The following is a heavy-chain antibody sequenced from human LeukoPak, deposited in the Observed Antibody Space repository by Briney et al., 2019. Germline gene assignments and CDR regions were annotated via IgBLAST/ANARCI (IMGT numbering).Heavy chain of an antibody. V-gene: IGHV4-34*09. CDR1: GGSFSGYY. CDR2: INHSGST. J-gene: IGHJ4*02. Sequence: PSETLSLTCAVYGGSFSGYYWSWIRQPPGKGLEWIGEINHSGSTNYNPSLKSRVTISVDTSKNQFSLKLSSVTAADTAVYYCARVLSRGDRPFDYWGQGTLVTVSS. D-gene: IGHD2-21*01. CDR3: ARVLSRGDRPFDY.